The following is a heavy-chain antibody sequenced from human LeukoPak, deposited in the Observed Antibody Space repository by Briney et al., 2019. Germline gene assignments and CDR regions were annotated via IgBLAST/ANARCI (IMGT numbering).Heavy chain of an antibody. J-gene: IGHJ4*02. CDR2: IYYSGST. Sequence: SETLSLICTVSGGSISSGGYYWSWIRQHPGKGLEWIGYIYYSGSTYYNPSLKSRVTISVDTSKNQFSLKLSSVTAADTAVYYCARVAGLGIFDYWGQGTLVTVSS. CDR1: GGSISSGGYY. CDR3: ARVAGLGIFDY. D-gene: IGHD7-27*01. V-gene: IGHV4-31*03.